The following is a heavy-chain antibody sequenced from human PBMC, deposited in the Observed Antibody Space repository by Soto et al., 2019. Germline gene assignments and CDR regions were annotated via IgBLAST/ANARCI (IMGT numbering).Heavy chain of an antibody. D-gene: IGHD4-17*01. Sequence: PGGSLRLSCAASGFTFSNYAMDWVRQAPGKVLEYVSGISSNGVGTYYANSVKDRFTISRDNSKNTLYLQMNSLRAEDTAVYYCARDRLIDYGGNIDYWGQGTLVTVSS. CDR2: ISSNGVGT. CDR1: GFTFSNYA. CDR3: ARDRLIDYGGNIDY. V-gene: IGHV3-64*01. J-gene: IGHJ4*02.